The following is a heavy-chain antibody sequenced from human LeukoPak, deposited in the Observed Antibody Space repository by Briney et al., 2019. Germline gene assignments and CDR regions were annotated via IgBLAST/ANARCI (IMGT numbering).Heavy chain of an antibody. V-gene: IGHV3-30*02. CDR1: GFTFSSYG. CDR3: AKGDSSGWYGFWYFDL. Sequence: PGGSLRLSCAASGFTFSSYGRHWVRQAPGKGLEWVAFIRYDGSNKYYADSVKGRFTISRDNSKNTLYLQMNSLRAEDTAVYYCAKGDSSGWYGFWYFDLWGRGTLVTVSS. CDR2: IRYDGSNK. D-gene: IGHD6-19*01. J-gene: IGHJ2*01.